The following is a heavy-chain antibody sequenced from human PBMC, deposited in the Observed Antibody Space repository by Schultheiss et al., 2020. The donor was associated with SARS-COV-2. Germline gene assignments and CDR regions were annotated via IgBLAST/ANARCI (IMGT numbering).Heavy chain of an antibody. CDR3: ARGINYYGSGSYPY. J-gene: IGHJ4*02. D-gene: IGHD3-10*01. CDR2: IYYSGST. V-gene: IGHV4-59*12. Sequence: GSLRLTCTVSGGSISSYYWSWIRQPPGKGLEWIGYIYYSGSTNYNPSLKSRVTISVDTSKNQFSLKLSSVTAADTAVYYCARGINYYGSGSYPYWGQGTLVTVSS. CDR1: GGSISSYY.